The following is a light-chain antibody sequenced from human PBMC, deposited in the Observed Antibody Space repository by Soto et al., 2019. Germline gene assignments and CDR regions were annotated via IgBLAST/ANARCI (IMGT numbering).Light chain of an antibody. J-gene: IGKJ4*01. V-gene: IGKV1-39*01. CDR3: HQTFTPPLT. CDR1: RNIDTY. Sequence: DIQMAQSPSSLSASVGDRVTITCRASRNIDTYLSWYQQKAGKAPKLLIFATSTLQSGVPSMFSGSGSGTDFTLTISSLQPEDFGTYYCHQTFTPPLTFGGGTRWISN. CDR2: ATS.